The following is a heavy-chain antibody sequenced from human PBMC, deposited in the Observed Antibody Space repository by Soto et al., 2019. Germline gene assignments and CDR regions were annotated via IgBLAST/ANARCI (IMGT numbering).Heavy chain of an antibody. CDR2: IIPIFGTA. D-gene: IGHD3-10*01. V-gene: IGHV1-69*01. CDR3: ASGPRITMVRGGHGWFDP. Sequence: QVQLVQSGAEVKKPGSSVKVSCKASGGTFSSYAISWVRQAPGQGLEWMGGIIPIFGTANYAQKFQGRVTITADESTSTAYMELSSLRSEDTAVYYCASGPRITMVRGGHGWFDPWGQGTLVTVSS. J-gene: IGHJ5*02. CDR1: GGTFSSYA.